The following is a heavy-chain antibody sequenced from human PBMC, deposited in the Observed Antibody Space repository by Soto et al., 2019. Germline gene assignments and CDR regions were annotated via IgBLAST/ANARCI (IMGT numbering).Heavy chain of an antibody. CDR3: AKAVGYCSSSSCRDYYYYYGMDV. V-gene: IGHV3-30*18. Sequence: QVQLVESGGGLVQPGRSLRLSCAASGFTFSNYGMHWVRQAPGKGLEWVSVISYDGSNKYYADSVKGRFTISRDNSKNTLYLQMNSLRVEDTAVYYCAKAVGYCSSSSCRDYYYYYGMDVWGQGTTFTVSS. J-gene: IGHJ6*02. D-gene: IGHD2-2*01. CDR2: ISYDGSNK. CDR1: GFTFSNYG.